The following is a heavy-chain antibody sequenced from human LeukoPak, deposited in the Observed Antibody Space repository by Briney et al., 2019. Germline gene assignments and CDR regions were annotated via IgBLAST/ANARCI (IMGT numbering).Heavy chain of an antibody. CDR2: IYYSGTT. V-gene: IGHV4-59*01. D-gene: IGHD6-19*01. CDR3: ARGGGGEYSSGWYDY. CDR1: GGSISSYY. J-gene: IGHJ4*02. Sequence: SETLSLTCTVSGGSISSYYWSWIRQPPGKGPEWIGYIYYSGTTNYNPSLKSRVTISVATSKNQFSLNLSSVTAADTAVYYCARGGGGEYSSGWYDYWGQGTLVTVSS.